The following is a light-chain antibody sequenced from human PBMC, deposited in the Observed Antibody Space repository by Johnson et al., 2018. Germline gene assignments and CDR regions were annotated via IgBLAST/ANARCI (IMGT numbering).Light chain of an antibody. J-gene: IGLJ1*01. CDR1: SSNIGNNY. V-gene: IGLV1-51*02. CDR3: GTWDSSLSAGNV. Sequence: QSVLTQPPSVSAAPGQKVTISCSGSSSNIGNNYVSWYQQPPGTAPKLLIYENNKRPSGIPDRLSGSKSRTSATMGIIGPQTAAEADYYCGTWDSSLSAGNVFGTGTKVTVL. CDR2: ENN.